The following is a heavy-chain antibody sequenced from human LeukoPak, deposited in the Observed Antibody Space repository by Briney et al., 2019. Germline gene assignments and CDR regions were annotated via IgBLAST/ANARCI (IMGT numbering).Heavy chain of an antibody. J-gene: IGHJ3*02. CDR3: ARTYYYDSSGYYYTPGAFDI. Sequence: ASAKVSCKASGYTFTSYYMHWVRQAPGQGLEWMGITNPSGGSTSYAQKFQGRVTMTRDTSTSTVYMELSSLRSEDTAVYYCARTYYYDSSGYYYTPGAFDIWGQGTMVTVSS. V-gene: IGHV1-46*01. CDR2: TNPSGGST. D-gene: IGHD3-22*01. CDR1: GYTFTSYY.